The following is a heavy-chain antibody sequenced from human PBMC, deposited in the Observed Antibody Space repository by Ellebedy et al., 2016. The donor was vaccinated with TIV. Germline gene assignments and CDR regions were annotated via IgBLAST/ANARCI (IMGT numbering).Heavy chain of an antibody. CDR3: ARDLDKSSGWYGGAAY. Sequence: PGGSLRLSCAASGFTFSSYYMHWVRQAPGKGLEWVAFISHDGSSQYYADSVKGRFTVSRDNSMTTVYLEMNSLRAEDTALYYCARDLDKSSGWYGGAAYWGQGTQVTVSA. J-gene: IGHJ4*02. CDR2: ISHDGSSQ. CDR1: GFTFSSYY. V-gene: IGHV3-30-3*01. D-gene: IGHD6-19*01.